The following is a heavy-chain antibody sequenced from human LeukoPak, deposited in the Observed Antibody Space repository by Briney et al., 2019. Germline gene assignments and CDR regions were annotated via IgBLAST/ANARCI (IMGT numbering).Heavy chain of an antibody. CDR1: GYTLTELS. Sequence: ASVKVSCKVSGYTLTELSMHWVRQAPGKGLEWMGGFDPEDGETIYAQKFQGRVTMTEDTSTDTAYMELSSLRSEDTAVYYCATSFRPVGASPFDYWGQGTLVTVSS. D-gene: IGHD1-26*01. CDR2: FDPEDGET. J-gene: IGHJ4*02. CDR3: ATSFRPVGASPFDY. V-gene: IGHV1-24*01.